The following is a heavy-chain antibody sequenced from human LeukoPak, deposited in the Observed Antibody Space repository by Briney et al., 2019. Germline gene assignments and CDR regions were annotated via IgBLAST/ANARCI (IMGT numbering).Heavy chain of an antibody. J-gene: IGHJ6*03. D-gene: IGHD1-14*01. CDR3: ARGRHTTYYYYYYMDV. CDR2: FDPEDGET. V-gene: IGHV1-24*01. CDR1: GYTLTELS. Sequence: ASVKVSCKVSGYTLTELSMHWVRQAPGKGLEWMGGFDPEDGETIYAQKFQGRVTITRNTSISTAYMELSSLRSEDTAVYYCARGRHTTYYYYYYMDVWGKGTTVTVSS.